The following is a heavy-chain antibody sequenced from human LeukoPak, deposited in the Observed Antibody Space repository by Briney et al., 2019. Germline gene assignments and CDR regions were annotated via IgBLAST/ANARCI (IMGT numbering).Heavy chain of an antibody. CDR2: IYYSGST. D-gene: IGHD4-17*01. CDR3: ARVPPGYGDYTYFDY. V-gene: IGHV4-31*03. J-gene: IGHJ4*02. CDR1: GGSISSGGYY. Sequence: SETLSLTCTVSGGSISSGGYYWSWIRQHPGKGLEWIVYIYYSGSTYYNPSLKSRVTISVDTSKNQFSLKLSSVTAADTAVYYCARVPPGYGDYTYFDYWGQGTLVTVSS.